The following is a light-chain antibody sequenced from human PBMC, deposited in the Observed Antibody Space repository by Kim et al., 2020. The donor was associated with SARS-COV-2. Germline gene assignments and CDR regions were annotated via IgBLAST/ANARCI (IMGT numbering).Light chain of an antibody. J-gene: IGKJ5*01. CDR1: QSVSSY. CDR3: QQRSNWVT. V-gene: IGKV3-11*01. CDR2: DAS. Sequence: SLAPGERATRSCRASQSVSSYLAWYQQKPAQAPRLLIYDASNRATGIPARFSGSGSGTDFTLTISSLEPEDFAVYYCQQRSNWVTFGRGTRLEIK.